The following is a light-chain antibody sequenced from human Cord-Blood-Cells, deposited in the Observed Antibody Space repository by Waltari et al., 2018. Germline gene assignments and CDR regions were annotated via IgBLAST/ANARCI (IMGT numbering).Light chain of an antibody. Sequence: IWVTQSPPTLSVSPAARATLSCRASQGVGSNLAWYQQKPGQAPRLLIYGASSRATGVPARFSGSGSGTEFTLTISSLQSEDFAAYYCQQANNWPLTFGPGTKVDIK. V-gene: IGKV3-15*01. CDR1: QGVGSN. J-gene: IGKJ3*01. CDR2: GAS. CDR3: QQANNWPLT.